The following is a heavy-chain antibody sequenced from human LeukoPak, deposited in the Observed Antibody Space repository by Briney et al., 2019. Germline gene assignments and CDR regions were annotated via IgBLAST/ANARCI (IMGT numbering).Heavy chain of an antibody. V-gene: IGHV3-48*03. CDR2: ISSSSSTI. CDR1: GFTFSSYE. D-gene: IGHD2-15*01. J-gene: IGHJ6*04. Sequence: GGSLRLSCAASGFTFSSYEMNWVRQAPGKGLEWVSYISSSSSTIYYADSVKGRFTISRDNAKNSLYLQMNSLRAEDTAVYYCARDGGYCSGGSCKADVWGKGTTVTVSS. CDR3: ARDGGYCSGGSCKADV.